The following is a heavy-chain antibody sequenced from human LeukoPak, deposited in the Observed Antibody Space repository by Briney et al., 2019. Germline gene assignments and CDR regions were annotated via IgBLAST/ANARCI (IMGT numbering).Heavy chain of an antibody. CDR1: GYTFTGYY. D-gene: IGHD6-6*01. J-gene: IGHJ4*02. CDR2: INPNSGGP. V-gene: IGHV1-2*02. CDR3: ARARGAPPVLFGPSPNLSSSSYSLDY. Sequence: ASVKVSCKASGYTFTGYYMHWVRQAPGQGLEWMGWINPNSGGPNYAQKFQGRVTMTRDTSISTAYMELSRLRSDDTAVYYCARARGAPPVLFGPSPNLSSSSYSLDYWGQGTLVTVSS.